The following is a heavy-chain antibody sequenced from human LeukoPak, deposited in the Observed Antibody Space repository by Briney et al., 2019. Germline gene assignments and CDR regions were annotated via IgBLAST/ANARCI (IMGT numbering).Heavy chain of an antibody. V-gene: IGHV3-30*02. CDR2: IRYDGSNK. CDR3: ARSPSRRDAFDF. CDR1: GFTFSSYG. J-gene: IGHJ3*01. Sequence: GGSLRLSCAASGFTFSSYGMHWVRQAPGKGLEWVAFIRYDGSNKYYADSVKGRFTISRDNSKNTLYLQMNSLGAEDTAVYYCARSPSRRDAFDFGAQGTMVTVSS.